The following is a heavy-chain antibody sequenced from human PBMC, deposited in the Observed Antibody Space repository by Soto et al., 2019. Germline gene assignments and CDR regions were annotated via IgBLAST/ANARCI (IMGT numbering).Heavy chain of an antibody. CDR2: TDYSGNT. J-gene: IGHJ4*02. CDR1: SDSISSYY. Sequence: QVQLQESGPGLVRPSETLSLTCTVSSDSISSYYWIWIRQSPGKGLEWIGYTDYSGNTNYNPSLKSRGTISGDTSKNQFSLRLSSVTAADTAVYYCARAVGDPLYYLDYWGQGTLVTGSS. D-gene: IGHD6-19*01. CDR3: ARAVGDPLYYLDY. V-gene: IGHV4-59*08.